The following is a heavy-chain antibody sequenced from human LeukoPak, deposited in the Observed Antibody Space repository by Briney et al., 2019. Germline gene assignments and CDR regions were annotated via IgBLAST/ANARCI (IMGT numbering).Heavy chain of an antibody. J-gene: IGHJ4*02. V-gene: IGHV3-23*01. D-gene: IGHD4-23*01. CDR3: AKWPYDYGGNSAFDY. Sequence: GGSLRLSCAASGFTFSSYAMSWVRQAPGKGLEWDSAISGSGGSTYYADSVKGRFTISRDNSKNTLYLQMNSLRAEDTAVYYRAKWPYDYGGNSAFDYWGQGTLVTVSS. CDR2: ISGSGGST. CDR1: GFTFSSYA.